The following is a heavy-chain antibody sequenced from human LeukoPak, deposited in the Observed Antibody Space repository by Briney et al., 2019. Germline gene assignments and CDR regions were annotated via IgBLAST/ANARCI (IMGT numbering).Heavy chain of an antibody. CDR2: ISGSGGST. V-gene: IGHV3-23*01. Sequence: GGSLRLSCAASGFTFSSYGMSWVRQAPGKGLEWVSAISGSGGSTYYADSVKGRFTISRDNSKNTLYLQMNSLRGEDTAVYYCAKDKSYNYNYMDVWGKGTTVTVSS. CDR1: GFTFSSYG. J-gene: IGHJ6*03. CDR3: AKDKSYNYNYMDV.